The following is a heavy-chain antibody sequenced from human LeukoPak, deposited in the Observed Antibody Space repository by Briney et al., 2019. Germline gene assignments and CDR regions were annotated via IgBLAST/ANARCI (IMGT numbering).Heavy chain of an antibody. D-gene: IGHD2-2*01. Sequence: GVSLRLSCAASGFTFSDYYMSWIRQAPGKGLEWVSYISSSGSTIYYADSVKGRFTISRDNAKNSLYLQMNSLRAEDTAVYYCARGRKKLRRASDDAFDIWGQGTMVTVSS. CDR2: ISSSGSTI. J-gene: IGHJ3*02. CDR1: GFTFSDYY. CDR3: ARGRKKLRRASDDAFDI. V-gene: IGHV3-11*04.